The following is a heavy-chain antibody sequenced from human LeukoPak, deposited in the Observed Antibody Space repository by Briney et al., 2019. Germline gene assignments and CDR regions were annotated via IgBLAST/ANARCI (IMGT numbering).Heavy chain of an antibody. V-gene: IGHV3-48*04. J-gene: IGHJ4*02. CDR1: GFTFSSYS. D-gene: IGHD3-3*01. CDR3: ARVRYDFWSGSLNFDY. Sequence: GGSLRLSCAASGFTFSSYSMNWVRQAPGKGLEWVSYISSSGSTIYYADSVKGRFTISRDNAKNSLYLQMNSLRAEDTAVYYCARVRYDFWSGSLNFDYWGQGTLVTVSS. CDR2: ISSSGSTI.